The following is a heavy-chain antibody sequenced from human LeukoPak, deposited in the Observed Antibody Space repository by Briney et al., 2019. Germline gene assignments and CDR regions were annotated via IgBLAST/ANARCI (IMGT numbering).Heavy chain of an antibody. D-gene: IGHD3-22*01. CDR3: ASMNLLTYYYDSWRSDAFDI. Sequence: SQTPSLTCTVSGGSISSGDYYWSWIRQPPGKGLEWIGYIYYSGSTYYNPSLKSRVTISVDTSKNQFSLKLSSVTAADTAVYYCASMNLLTYYYDSWRSDAFDIWGQGTMVTVSS. V-gene: IGHV4-30-4*08. CDR1: GGSISSGDYY. J-gene: IGHJ3*02. CDR2: IYYSGST.